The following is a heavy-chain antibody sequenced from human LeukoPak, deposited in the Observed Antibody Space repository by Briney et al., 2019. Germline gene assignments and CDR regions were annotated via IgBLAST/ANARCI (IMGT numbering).Heavy chain of an antibody. Sequence: GGSLRLSCAASGFTVSSNYMSWVRQAPGKGLEWVSVIYSGGSTYYADSVKGRFTISRDNSKNTLYLQMNSLRAEDTAVYYCASGIQANHKWELPPDGAFDIWGQGTMVTVSS. D-gene: IGHD1-26*01. CDR3: ASGIQANHKWELPPDGAFDI. CDR1: GFTVSSNY. J-gene: IGHJ3*02. V-gene: IGHV3-66*01. CDR2: IYSGGST.